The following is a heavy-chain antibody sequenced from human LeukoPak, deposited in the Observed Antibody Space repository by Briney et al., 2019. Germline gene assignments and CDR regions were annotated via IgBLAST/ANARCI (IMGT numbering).Heavy chain of an antibody. CDR3: ARGPRRMVRGRYYYMDV. CDR2: MNPNRGNT. D-gene: IGHD3-10*01. Sequence: ASVKVSCKASGYTFTSYDINWVRQATGQGLEWMGWMNPNRGNTGYAQKFQGRVTMTRNTSISTAYMELSSLRSEDTAVYYCARGPRRMVRGRYYYMDVWGKGTTVTISS. V-gene: IGHV1-8*01. CDR1: GYTFTSYD. J-gene: IGHJ6*03.